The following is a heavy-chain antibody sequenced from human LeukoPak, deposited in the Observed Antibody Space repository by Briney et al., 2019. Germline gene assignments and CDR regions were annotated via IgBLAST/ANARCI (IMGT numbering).Heavy chain of an antibody. CDR2: IFHSGST. CDR3: ARGGRHSSGWCNI. Sequence: SETLSLTCNVSGDSMSSGIYYWSWIRQPRGKGLEWIGYIFHSGSTNYNPSLKSRVAMSLDMSKNLFSVTLTSVTAAGTAVYYCARGGRHSSGWCNIWGQGTLVTVSS. CDR1: GDSMSSGIYY. J-gene: IGHJ4*02. D-gene: IGHD6-19*01. V-gene: IGHV4-61*01.